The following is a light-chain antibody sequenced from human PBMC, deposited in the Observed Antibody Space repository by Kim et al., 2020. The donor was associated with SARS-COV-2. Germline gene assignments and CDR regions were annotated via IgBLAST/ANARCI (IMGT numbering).Light chain of an antibody. CDR1: QSVLYSSNNKNY. J-gene: IGKJ1*01. V-gene: IGKV4-1*01. Sequence: DIVMTQSPDSLAVSLGERATINCKSNQSVLYSSNNKNYLAWYQQKPGQPPKLLIYWASTRESGVPDRFSGSGSGTDFTLTISSLQAEDVAVYYCQQYYSRRTFGQGTKVDIK. CDR2: WAS. CDR3: QQYYSRRT.